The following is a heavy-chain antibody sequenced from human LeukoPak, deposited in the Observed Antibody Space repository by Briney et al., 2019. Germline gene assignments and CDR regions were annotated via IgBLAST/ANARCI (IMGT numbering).Heavy chain of an antibody. J-gene: IGHJ4*02. V-gene: IGHV3-30-3*01. CDR3: VGEIGPRSFDY. Sequence: GGSLRLSCAASGFTFSSYAMHWVRQAPGKGLEWVAVISYDGSNKYYADSVKGRFTISRDNSINALYLQMNSLRLEDTAVYYCVGEIGPRSFDYWGQGTLVTVSS. CDR1: GFTFSSYA. D-gene: IGHD3-16*01. CDR2: ISYDGSNK.